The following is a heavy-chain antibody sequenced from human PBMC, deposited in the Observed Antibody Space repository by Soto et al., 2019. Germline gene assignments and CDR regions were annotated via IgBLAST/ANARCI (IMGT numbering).Heavy chain of an antibody. Sequence: SETLSLTCTVSGGSISSSSYYWGWIRQPPGKGLEWIGYIYYSGSTNYNPSLKSRVTISVDTSKNQFSLKLSSVTAADTAVYYCARGEVVPHFDYWGQGTLVTVSS. CDR3: ARGEVVPHFDY. CDR1: GGSISSSSYY. J-gene: IGHJ4*02. CDR2: IYYSGST. D-gene: IGHD2-15*01. V-gene: IGHV4-61*05.